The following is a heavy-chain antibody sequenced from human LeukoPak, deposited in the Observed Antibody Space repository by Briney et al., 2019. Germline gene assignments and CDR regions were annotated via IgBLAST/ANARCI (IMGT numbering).Heavy chain of an antibody. Sequence: ASVKVSCKASGYTFTGYYIHWVRQAPRQGLDWMRWINTNTGNPTYAQGFTGRFVFSLDTSVSTAYLQISSLEAEDTAVYYCASFFCINGVCYYLDYWGQGTLVTVSS. CDR3: ASFFCINGVCYYLDY. D-gene: IGHD2-8*01. CDR1: GYTFTGYY. CDR2: INTNTGNP. J-gene: IGHJ4*02. V-gene: IGHV7-4-1*02.